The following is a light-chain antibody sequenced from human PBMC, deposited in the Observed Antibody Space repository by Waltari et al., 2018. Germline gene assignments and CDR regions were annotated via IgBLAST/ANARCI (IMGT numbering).Light chain of an antibody. Sequence: IVLTHSPATLSLSPGPRATLSCRASQSVYTTYLAWYQQKPGQAPRLLIYSSSNRATGIPDRFSGSGSGTDFTLTISRLEPGDFAVYYCQQYGTSPWTFGQGTKVEIK. CDR2: SSS. CDR1: QSVYTTY. J-gene: IGKJ1*01. V-gene: IGKV3-20*01. CDR3: QQYGTSPWT.